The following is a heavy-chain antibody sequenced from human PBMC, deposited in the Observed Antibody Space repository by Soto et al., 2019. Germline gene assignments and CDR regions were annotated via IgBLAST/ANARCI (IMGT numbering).Heavy chain of an antibody. CDR2: ISGSGGST. CDR3: EKSYLGSSGWSLFDY. CDR1: GFTFSSYA. D-gene: IGHD6-19*01. V-gene: IGHV3-23*01. J-gene: IGHJ4*02. Sequence: GGSLRLSCAASGFTFSSYAMSWVRQAPGKGLEWVSAISGSGGSTYYADSVKGRFTISRDNSKNTLYLQMNSLRAEDTAVYYCEKSYLGSSGWSLFDYWGQGTLVTVYS.